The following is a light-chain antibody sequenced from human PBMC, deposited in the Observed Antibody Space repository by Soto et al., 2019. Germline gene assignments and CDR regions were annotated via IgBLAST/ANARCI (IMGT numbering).Light chain of an antibody. J-gene: IGKJ4*01. CDR3: EQYGSGPLT. V-gene: IGKV3-20*01. Sequence: KQSPATLSLYTEGRATLSCRAGQSVSSNLAWFQQTPGQAPMLVIYGASSRASGIPERFSGSGSGADFTRSIFRLEAEDFALYYCEQYGSGPLTFGGGT. CDR2: GAS. CDR1: QSVSSN.